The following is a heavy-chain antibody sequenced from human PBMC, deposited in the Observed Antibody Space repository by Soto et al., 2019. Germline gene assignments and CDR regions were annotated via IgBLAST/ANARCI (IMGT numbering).Heavy chain of an antibody. CDR2: ISYDGSNK. CDR1: GFTFSSYA. V-gene: IGHV3-30-3*01. Sequence: PGGSLRLSCAASGFTFSSYAMHWVRQAPGKGLEWVAVISYDGSNKYYADSVKGRFTISRDNSKNTLYLQMNSLRAEDTAVYYCARHPVALRGGYSYGGFVYWGQGTLVTVSS. CDR3: ARHPVALRGGYSYGGFVY. D-gene: IGHD5-18*01. J-gene: IGHJ4*02.